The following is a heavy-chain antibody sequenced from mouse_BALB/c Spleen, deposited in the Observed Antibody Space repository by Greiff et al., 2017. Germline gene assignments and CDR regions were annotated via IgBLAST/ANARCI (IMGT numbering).Heavy chain of an antibody. CDR2: IRNKANGYTT. CDR1: GFTFTDYY. Sequence: EVMLVESGGGLVQPGGSLRLSCATSGFTFTDYYMSWVRQPPGKALEWLGFIRNKANGYTTAYSASVKGRFTISRDNSQSILYLQMNTLRAEDSATYYCARASTPFDYWGQGTTLTVSS. D-gene: IGHD5-1*01. V-gene: IGHV7-3*02. J-gene: IGHJ2*01. CDR3: ARASTPFDY.